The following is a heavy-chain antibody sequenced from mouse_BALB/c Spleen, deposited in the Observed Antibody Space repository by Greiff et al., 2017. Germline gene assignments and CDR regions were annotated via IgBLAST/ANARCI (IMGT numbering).Heavy chain of an antibody. Sequence: EVKLVESGGGLVKPGGSLKLSCAASGFTFSSYAMSWVRQTPEKRLEWVASISSGGSTYYPDSVKGRFTISRDNGRNILYLQMSSLRSEDTAMYYCARGGGVLRLDYWGQGTTLTVSS. D-gene: IGHD1-2*01. V-gene: IGHV5-6-5*01. CDR3: ARGGGVLRLDY. J-gene: IGHJ2*01. CDR2: ISSGGST. CDR1: GFTFSSYA.